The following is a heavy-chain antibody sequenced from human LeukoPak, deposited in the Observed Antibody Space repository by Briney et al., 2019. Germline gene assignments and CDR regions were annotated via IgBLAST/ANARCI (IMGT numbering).Heavy chain of an antibody. CDR3: ARDRYCSSTSCPRRGYNWFDP. V-gene: IGHV1-2*02. D-gene: IGHD2-2*01. CDR2: ISPNSGGT. Sequence: ASVKVSCKASGYTFTGYYMHWVRQAPGQGLEWMGWISPNSGGTNYAQKFQGRVTMTRDTSISTAYMELSRLRSDDTAVYYCARDRYCSSTSCPRRGYNWFDPWGQGTLVTVSS. J-gene: IGHJ5*02. CDR1: GYTFTGYY.